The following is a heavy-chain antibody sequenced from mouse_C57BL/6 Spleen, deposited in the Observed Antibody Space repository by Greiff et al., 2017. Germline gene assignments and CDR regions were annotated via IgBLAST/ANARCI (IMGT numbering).Heavy chain of an antibody. CDR1: GFTFSDYG. D-gene: IGHD2-1*01. J-gene: IGHJ3*01. Sequence: EVQLVESGGGLVKPGGSLKLSCAASGFTFSDYGMHWVRQAPEKGLEWVAYISSGSSTIYYADTVKGRFTISRDNAKNTLFLQMTSLRSEDTAMCYCARGYYGNYLWFAYWGQGPLVTVSA. CDR3: ARGYYGNYLWFAY. V-gene: IGHV5-17*01. CDR2: ISSGSSTI.